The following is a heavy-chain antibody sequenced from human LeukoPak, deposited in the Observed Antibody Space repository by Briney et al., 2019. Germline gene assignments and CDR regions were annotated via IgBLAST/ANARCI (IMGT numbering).Heavy chain of an antibody. D-gene: IGHD3-22*01. CDR2: VSPSGDIT. Sequence: GGSLRLSCAASGFTFSTYGMNWVRQAPGKGLEWVSGVSPSGDITYYADSVKGRFTISRDNAKNPLYLQMNSLRAEDTAVYYCARFPAHYDTPFDYWGQGTLVTVSS. V-gene: IGHV3-23*01. J-gene: IGHJ4*02. CDR1: GFTFSTYG. CDR3: ARFPAHYDTPFDY.